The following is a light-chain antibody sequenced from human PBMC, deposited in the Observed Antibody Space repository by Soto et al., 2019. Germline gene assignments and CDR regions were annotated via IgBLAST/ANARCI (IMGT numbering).Light chain of an antibody. Sequence: QSVLTQPASVSGSPGQSITMSCTGTSIDVGGYDYVSWYQQHPGEVPKLIIFEVSSRPAWISNRFSASKSGNTASLTISGLQAEDEADYYCSSYTTSSSYVFXTGTKVTVL. J-gene: IGLJ1*01. CDR1: SIDVGGYDY. V-gene: IGLV2-14*01. CDR3: SSYTTSSSYV. CDR2: EVS.